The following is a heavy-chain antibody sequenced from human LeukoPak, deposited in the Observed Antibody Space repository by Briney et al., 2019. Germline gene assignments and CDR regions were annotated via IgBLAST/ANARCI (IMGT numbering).Heavy chain of an antibody. V-gene: IGHV4-39*01. D-gene: IGHD5-18*01. CDR3: ASITARGYSYGYGY. CDR2: IYYSGST. Sequence: SETLSLTCTVSGDSISSSRYYWGWIRQPPGKGLEWIGSIYYSGSTFYNPSLRSRVTISVDTSKNQFSLKLSSVTAADTAVYYCASITARGYSYGYGYWGQGTLVTVSS. CDR1: GDSISSSRYY. J-gene: IGHJ4*02.